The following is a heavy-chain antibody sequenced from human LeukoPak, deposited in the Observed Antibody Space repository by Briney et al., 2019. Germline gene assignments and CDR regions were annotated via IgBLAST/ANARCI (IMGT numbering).Heavy chain of an antibody. V-gene: IGHV4-59*08. Sequence: TSETLSLTGSVSGGSTTGYFWTWIRKPPGKGPEWIGYVYYKGDTSYSPSLDSRVSISVDTAKKQFSLKLNSVTAADTAMYYCARHVTVTYDAFDLWGQGTMVTVSS. CDR2: VYYKGDT. CDR1: GGSTTGYF. J-gene: IGHJ3*01. D-gene: IGHD4-17*01. CDR3: ARHVTVTYDAFDL.